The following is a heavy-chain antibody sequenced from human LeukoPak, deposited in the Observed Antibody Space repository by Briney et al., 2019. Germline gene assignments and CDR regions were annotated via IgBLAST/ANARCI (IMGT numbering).Heavy chain of an antibody. Sequence: SGPTLVKPTQTLTLTCTFSGFSLSTSGVGVGWIRQPPGKALEWLALIYWNDDKRYSPSLKSRLTITKDTSKNQVVLTMTSMDPVDTATYYCAHSALITMVRGVTKLDAFDIWGQGTTVTVSS. D-gene: IGHD3-10*01. V-gene: IGHV2-5*01. CDR3: AHSALITMVRGVTKLDAFDI. CDR2: IYWNDDK. J-gene: IGHJ3*02. CDR1: GFSLSTSGVG.